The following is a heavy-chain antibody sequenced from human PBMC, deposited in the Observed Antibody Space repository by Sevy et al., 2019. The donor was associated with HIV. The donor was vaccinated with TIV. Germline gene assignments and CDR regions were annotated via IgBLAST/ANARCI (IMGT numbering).Heavy chain of an antibody. CDR3: ARGLIVPAPIDEYFQH. CDR2: INPNSGGT. CDR1: GYTFTGYY. J-gene: IGHJ1*01. D-gene: IGHD2-15*01. V-gene: IGHV1-2*02. Sequence: ASVKVSCKTSGYTFTGYYLHWVRQAPGQGLEWMGWINPNSGGTNYAQKFQGRVTVTGDTSTTTAFLEVMRLTSDDTAVYYCARGLIVPAPIDEYFQHWGQGTLVTVSS.